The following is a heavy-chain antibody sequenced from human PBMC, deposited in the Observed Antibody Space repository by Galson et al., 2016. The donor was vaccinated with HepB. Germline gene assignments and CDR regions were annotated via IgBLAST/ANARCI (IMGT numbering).Heavy chain of an antibody. J-gene: IGHJ5*01. CDR2: TYFRSKWYS. D-gene: IGHD3-16*01. V-gene: IGHV6-1*01. CDR1: GDSVSTKSAT. Sequence: CAISGDSVSTKSATWNWIRQSPSRGLEWLGRTYFRSKWYSDYAVSVKSRITVNADISENQFSLHLQYVTPEDTAVYYCARHPAPWGIGDLGDPFDSWGQGTLVTVSS. CDR3: ARHPAPWGIGDLGDPFDS.